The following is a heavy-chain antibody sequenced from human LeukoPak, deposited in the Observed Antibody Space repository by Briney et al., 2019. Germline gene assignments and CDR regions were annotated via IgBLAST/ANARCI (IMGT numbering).Heavy chain of an antibody. J-gene: IGHJ6*03. CDR1: GGSISSSNW. Sequence: SETLSLTCAVSGGSISSSNWWSWVRQPPGKGLEWIGEIYQSGSTKYNPSLKSRVTISVDKSKNQLSLRLSSVTAADTAVYYCARAPILGHPPYYYYYYMDVWGKGTTVTISS. CDR2: IYQSGST. CDR3: ARAPILGHPPYYYYYYMDV. D-gene: IGHD2-2*02. V-gene: IGHV4-4*02.